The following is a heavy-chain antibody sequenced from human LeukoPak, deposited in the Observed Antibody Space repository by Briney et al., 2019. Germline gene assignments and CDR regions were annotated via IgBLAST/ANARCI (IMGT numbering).Heavy chain of an antibody. CDR1: GGSISSNNW. D-gene: IGHD6-6*01. Sequence: SGTLSLTCGVSGGSISSNNWWSWVRQPPGKGLEWIGEIYHSGSFNYNPSLKSRVTISVDKSKNQFSLRLTSVTAADTAVYYCARDVGARLPGYWGQGTLVTVSS. CDR2: IYHSGSF. J-gene: IGHJ4*02. V-gene: IGHV4-4*02. CDR3: ARDVGARLPGY.